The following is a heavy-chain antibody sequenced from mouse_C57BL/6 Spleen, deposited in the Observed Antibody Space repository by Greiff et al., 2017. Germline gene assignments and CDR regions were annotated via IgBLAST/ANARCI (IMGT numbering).Heavy chain of an antibody. V-gene: IGHV14-1*01. Sequence: EVQLQQSGAELVRPGASVKLSCTASGFNIKDYYMHWVKQRPEQGLEWIGRIDPEDGDTEYAPKFQGKATLTADTSSNTAYLQLSSLTSEDTAVYYCTTGDGSRNFDVWGTGTTVTVSS. CDR1: GFNIKDYY. D-gene: IGHD1-1*01. J-gene: IGHJ1*03. CDR3: TTGDGSRNFDV. CDR2: IDPEDGDT.